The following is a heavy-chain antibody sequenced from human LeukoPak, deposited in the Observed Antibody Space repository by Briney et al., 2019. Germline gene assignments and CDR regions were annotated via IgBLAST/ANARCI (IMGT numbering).Heavy chain of an antibody. Sequence: PGGSLRLSCAASGFTFSSYSMNWVRQAPGKGLEWVAVIWYGGSNKYYADSVKGRFTISRDNAKNSLYLQMNSLRAEDTAVYYCARLHIGAFDIWGQGTMVTVSS. CDR2: IWYGGSNK. D-gene: IGHD5-12*01. CDR1: GFTFSSYS. CDR3: ARLHIGAFDI. V-gene: IGHV3-33*08. J-gene: IGHJ3*02.